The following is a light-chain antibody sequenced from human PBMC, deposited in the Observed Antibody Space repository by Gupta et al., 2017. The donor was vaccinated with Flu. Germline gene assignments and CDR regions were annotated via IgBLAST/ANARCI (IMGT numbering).Light chain of an antibody. CDR3: QQSETYPLT. Sequence: DIHMTQPPSTLSASVGDRVTITCRASQRIGTLLAWNQQKPGKAPKLLIYEASTLKDGVPSRFSGSGSGTEFTLTIKSLQPDEFATYSCQQSETYPLTFGQGT. CDR1: QRIGTL. J-gene: IGKJ5*01. V-gene: IGKV1-5*03. CDR2: EAS.